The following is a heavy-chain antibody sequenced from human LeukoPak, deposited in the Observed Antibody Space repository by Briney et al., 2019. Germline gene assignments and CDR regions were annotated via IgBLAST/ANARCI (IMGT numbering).Heavy chain of an antibody. CDR1: GGSISSGDYY. Sequence: SETLSLTCTVSGGSISSGDYYWSWIRQPPGKGLEWIGYIYYSGSTYYNPSLKSRVTISVDTSKNQFSLRLTSVTATDTAIYYCARQAWVGSRGWRNEDTYYFDSWGQGTLVTVSS. D-gene: IGHD6-19*01. CDR3: ARQAWVGSRGWRNEDTYYFDS. J-gene: IGHJ4*02. V-gene: IGHV4-30-4*08. CDR2: IYYSGST.